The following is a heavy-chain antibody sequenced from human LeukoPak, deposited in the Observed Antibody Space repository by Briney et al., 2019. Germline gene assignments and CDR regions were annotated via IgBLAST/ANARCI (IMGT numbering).Heavy chain of an antibody. CDR3: ARATMVQGVITPPFDY. J-gene: IGHJ4*02. CDR2: ISAYNGNT. V-gene: IGHV1-18*01. D-gene: IGHD3-10*01. Sequence: GASVKVSCKASGYTCTSYGISWVRQAPGQGLEWMGWISAYNGNTNYAQKLQGRVTMTTDTSTSTAYMELRSLRSDDTAVYYCARATMVQGVITPPFDYWGQGTLVTVSS. CDR1: GYTCTSYG.